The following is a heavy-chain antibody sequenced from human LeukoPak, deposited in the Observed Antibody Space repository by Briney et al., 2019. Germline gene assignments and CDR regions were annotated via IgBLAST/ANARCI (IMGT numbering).Heavy chain of an antibody. CDR1: GGSISSYY. CDR3: ARHVLRYFRDAFDI. V-gene: IGHV4-4*09. CDR2: IYTSGST. J-gene: IGHJ3*02. Sequence: SETLSLTCTVSGGSISSYYWSWIRQPPGKGLEWIGYIYTSGSTNYNPSLKSRVTISVDTSKSQFSLKLSSVTAADTAVYYCARHVLRYFRDAFDIWGQGTMVTVSS. D-gene: IGHD3-9*01.